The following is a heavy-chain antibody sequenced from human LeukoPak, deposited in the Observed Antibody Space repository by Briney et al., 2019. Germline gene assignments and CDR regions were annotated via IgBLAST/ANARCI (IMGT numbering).Heavy chain of an antibody. V-gene: IGHV1-18*01. J-gene: IGHJ5*02. CDR3: AKSHVGAAEGGGNWFDP. CDR1: GYTFTSYG. D-gene: IGHD1-26*01. CDR2: ISAYNGNT. Sequence: GASVKVSCKASGYTFTSYGISWVRQAPGQGLEWMGWISAYNGNTNYAQKFQGRVTMTRDMSTSTVYMELSSLRSEDTAVYYCAKSHVGAAEGGGNWFDPWGQGTLVTVSS.